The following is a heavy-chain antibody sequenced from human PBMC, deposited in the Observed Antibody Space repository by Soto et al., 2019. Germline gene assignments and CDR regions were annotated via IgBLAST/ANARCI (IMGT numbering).Heavy chain of an antibody. V-gene: IGHV1-69*06. Sequence: SVKPPCRASGCALSIYAISWVRQAPGQGLEWMGGIIPIFGTANYAQKFQCRVTITADKSTSTAYMELSSLRSEDTAVYYCARDPLDIVVVPAALDPWGQGTLVTVSS. CDR2: IIPIFGTA. CDR1: GCALSIYA. J-gene: IGHJ5*02. CDR3: ARDPLDIVVVPAALDP. D-gene: IGHD2-2*03.